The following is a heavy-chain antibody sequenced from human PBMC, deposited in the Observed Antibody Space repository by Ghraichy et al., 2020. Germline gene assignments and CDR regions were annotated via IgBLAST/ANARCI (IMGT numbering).Heavy chain of an antibody. D-gene: IGHD6-19*01. CDR3: ARDLGSSGWVGRGPDY. Sequence: ASVKVSCKASGYTFTSYGISWVRQAPGQGLEWMGWISAYNGNTNYAQKLQGRVTMTTDTSTSTAYMELRSLRSDDTAVYYCARDLGSSGWVGRGPDYWGQGTLVTVSS. J-gene: IGHJ4*02. CDR1: GYTFTSYG. CDR2: ISAYNGNT. V-gene: IGHV1-18*01.